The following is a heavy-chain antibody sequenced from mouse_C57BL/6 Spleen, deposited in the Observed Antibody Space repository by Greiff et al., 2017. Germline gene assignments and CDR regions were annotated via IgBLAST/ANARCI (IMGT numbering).Heavy chain of an antibody. V-gene: IGHV5-9-1*02. CDR2: ISSGGDYI. J-gene: IGHJ2*01. D-gene: IGHD1-1*01. CDR3: TRDYYGSSYGY. CDR1: GFTFGSYA. Sequence: EVKLVESGEGLVKPGGSLKLSCAASGFTFGSYAMSWVRQTPEKRLEWVAYISSGGDYIYYADTVKGRFTISRDNARNTLYLQMSSLKSEDTAMYYCTRDYYGSSYGYWGQGTTLTVSS.